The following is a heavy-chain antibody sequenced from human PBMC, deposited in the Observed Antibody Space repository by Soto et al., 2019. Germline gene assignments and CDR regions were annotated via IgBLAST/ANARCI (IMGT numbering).Heavy chain of an antibody. J-gene: IGHJ4*02. Sequence: GGSLRLSCAASGFTFSSYAMSWVRQAPGKGLEWVSAISGSGGSTYYADSVKGRFTISRDNSKNTLYLQMNSLRAEDTAVYYGAKGSIVLMVYADLDYWGQGTLVTVSS. CDR2: ISGSGGST. D-gene: IGHD2-8*01. V-gene: IGHV3-23*01. CDR1: GFTFSSYA. CDR3: AKGSIVLMVYADLDY.